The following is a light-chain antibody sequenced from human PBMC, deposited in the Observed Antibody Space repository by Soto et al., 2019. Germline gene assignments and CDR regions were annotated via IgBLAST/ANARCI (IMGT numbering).Light chain of an antibody. CDR3: QHYYSTPLT. CDR1: QSVLYSSNNKNY. J-gene: IGKJ4*01. CDR2: WAS. Sequence: DIVMTQSPDSLAVSLGERATINCKSSQSVLYSSNNKNYLAWYQQKPGQPPKLLIYWASTRESGVPDRFSGSGSGTDFTLTISSLQAEDVAVYYCQHYYSTPLTFGGATKVEIK. V-gene: IGKV4-1*01.